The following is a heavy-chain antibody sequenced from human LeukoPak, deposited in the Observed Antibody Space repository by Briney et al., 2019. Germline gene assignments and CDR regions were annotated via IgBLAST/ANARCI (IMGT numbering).Heavy chain of an antibody. D-gene: IGHD3-22*01. CDR2: ISWNSGSI. V-gene: IGHV3-9*01. Sequence: GRSLRLSCAASGFTFDDYAMHWVRQAPGKGLEWVSGISWNSGSIGYADSVKGRFTISRDNAKNSLYLQMNSLRAEDTALYYCAKDSVGYYDSSGYYPYYYYYYYMDVWGKGTTVTVSS. CDR1: GFTFDDYA. CDR3: AKDSVGYYDSSGYYPYYYYYYYMDV. J-gene: IGHJ6*03.